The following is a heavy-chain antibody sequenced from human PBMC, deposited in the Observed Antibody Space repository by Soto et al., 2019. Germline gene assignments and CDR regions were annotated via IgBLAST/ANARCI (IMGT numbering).Heavy chain of an antibody. CDR1: GFTFSSYS. D-gene: IGHD3-22*01. CDR3: AYVSYYDSSGYYAGSDY. CDR2: ISSSSSYI. J-gene: IGHJ4*02. V-gene: IGHV3-21*01. Sequence: GSLRLSCAASGFTFSSYSMNWVRQAPGKGLEWVSSISSSSSYIYYADSVKGRFTISRDNAKNSLYLQMNSLRAEDTAVYYCAYVSYYDSSGYYAGSDYWGQGTLVTVSS.